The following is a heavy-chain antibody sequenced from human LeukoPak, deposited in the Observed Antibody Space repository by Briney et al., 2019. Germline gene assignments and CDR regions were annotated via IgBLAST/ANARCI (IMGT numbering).Heavy chain of an antibody. J-gene: IGHJ4*02. Sequence: RGSLRLSCAASGFTFSSYWMTWVRQAPGKGLEWVANINQDGSERHYVDSVKGRFTISRDNAKNSLYLEMNSLRAEDTAVYYCARDEYSGSYVYWGQGTLVTVSS. CDR3: ARDEYSGSYVY. D-gene: IGHD1-26*01. CDR1: GFTFSSYW. V-gene: IGHV3-7*05. CDR2: INQDGSER.